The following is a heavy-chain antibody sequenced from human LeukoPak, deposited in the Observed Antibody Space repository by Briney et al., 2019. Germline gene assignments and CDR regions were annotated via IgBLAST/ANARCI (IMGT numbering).Heavy chain of an antibody. CDR2: IKSKTDGGTT. CDR3: TTRKSNYGY. J-gene: IGHJ4*02. V-gene: IGHV3-15*01. CDR1: GFTFSNAW. D-gene: IGHD4-11*01. Sequence: GGSLRLSCAASGFTFSNAWMSWVRQAPGKGVEWFGRIKSKTDGGTTDYAAPVKGRFTISREESKNTPYLQMNSLKTEDTVVYYCTTRKSNYGYWGQGTLVTVSS.